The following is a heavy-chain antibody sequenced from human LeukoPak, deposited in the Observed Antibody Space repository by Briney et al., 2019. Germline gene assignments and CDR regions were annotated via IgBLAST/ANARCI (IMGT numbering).Heavy chain of an antibody. D-gene: IGHD5-24*01. CDR1: GFPFSSYW. Sequence: GESLRLSCVASGFPFSSYWMTWVRQAPGKGLEWVANIKQDGSKKSYVDSVKGRFTISRDNAKNSLYLQMNSLRAEDTAIYYCTRVGYIDEGIDYWGQGTLVTVSS. CDR2: IKQDGSKK. J-gene: IGHJ4*02. CDR3: TRVGYIDEGIDY. V-gene: IGHV3-7*04.